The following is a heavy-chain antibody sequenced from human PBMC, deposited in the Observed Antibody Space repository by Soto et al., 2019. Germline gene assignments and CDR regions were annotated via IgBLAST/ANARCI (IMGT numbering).Heavy chain of an antibody. CDR2: IYPGDSDT. J-gene: IGHJ6*02. D-gene: IGHD2-15*01. Sequence: PGESLKISCKGSGYSFTSYWIGWVRQMPGKGLEWMGIIYPGDSDTRYSPSFQGQVTISADKSISTAYLQWSSLKASDTAMYYCARSPPLGYCSGGSCYFDYYYGMDVWGQGTTVTVSS. V-gene: IGHV5-51*01. CDR3: ARSPPLGYCSGGSCYFDYYYGMDV. CDR1: GYSFTSYW.